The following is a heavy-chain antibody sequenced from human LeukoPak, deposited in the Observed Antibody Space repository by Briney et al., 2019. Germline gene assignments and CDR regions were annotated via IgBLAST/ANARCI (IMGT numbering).Heavy chain of an antibody. V-gene: IGHV4-34*08. Sequence: GSLRLSCAASGFTFSSYAMYWIRQPPGKGLEWIGEINHSGSTNYNPSLKSRVTISVDTSKNQFSLKLSSVTAADTAVYYCAGAYCGGDCYLQPPVYWGQGTLVTVSS. CDR2: INHSGST. J-gene: IGHJ4*02. CDR3: AGAYCGGDCYLQPPVY. D-gene: IGHD2-21*02. CDR1: GFTFSSYA.